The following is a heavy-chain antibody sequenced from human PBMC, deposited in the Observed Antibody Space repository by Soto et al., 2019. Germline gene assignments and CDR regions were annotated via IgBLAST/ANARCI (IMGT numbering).Heavy chain of an antibody. CDR2: ISAENGNT. D-gene: IGHD2-8*02. J-gene: IGHJ6*03. CDR1: GYTFSSDG. CDR3: AREVVYAIDYYYMDV. V-gene: IGHV1-18*01. Sequence: QAQLMQSGDEVRKPGASVKVSCKASGYTFSSDGISWVRQAPGQGLEWMGWISAENGNTNYAQKVQGRVTMTIDTSTSTAYMEMTSLTSDDPAVYYCAREVVYAIDYYYMDVWGKGTAVTVSS.